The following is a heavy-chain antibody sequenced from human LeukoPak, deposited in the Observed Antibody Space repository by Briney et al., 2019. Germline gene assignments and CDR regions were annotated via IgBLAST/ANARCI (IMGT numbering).Heavy chain of an antibody. D-gene: IGHD3-16*02. CDR2: INHSGST. J-gene: IGHJ4*02. V-gene: IGHV4-34*01. CDR1: GGSFSGYY. Sequence: PSETLSLTCAVYGGSFSGYYWSWIRQPPGKGLEWIGEINHSGSTNYNPSLKSRVTISVDMSKNQFSLKLSSVTAADTAVYYCARGRGDYIWGSYRYYVSYYFDYWGQGTLVTVSS. CDR3: ARGRGDYIWGSYRYYVSYYFDY.